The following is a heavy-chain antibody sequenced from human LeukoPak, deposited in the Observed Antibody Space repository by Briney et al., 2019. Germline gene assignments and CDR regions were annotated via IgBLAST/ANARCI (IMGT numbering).Heavy chain of an antibody. V-gene: IGHV3-23*01. CDR1: GLTFNNYA. Sequence: GSLRLSCAVSGLTFNNYAMSWLRQAPGKGLEWASGISGRGASKYYADSVKGRFTISRDNSKNTLYLQMNSLRAEDTAVYYCAKGVVVAPDVTPFDYWGQGTLVTVSS. CDR2: ISGRGASK. D-gene: IGHD2-2*01. J-gene: IGHJ4*02. CDR3: AKGVVVAPDVTPFDY.